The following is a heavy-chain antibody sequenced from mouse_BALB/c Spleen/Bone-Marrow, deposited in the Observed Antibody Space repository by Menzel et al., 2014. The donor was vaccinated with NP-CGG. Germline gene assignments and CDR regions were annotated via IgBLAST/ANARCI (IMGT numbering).Heavy chain of an antibody. CDR2: SRNKAKHYTT. D-gene: IGHD2-10*02. Sequence: EVKLMESGGGLVQPGDSLRLSCATSGSTFSDFYVEWVRPPPGKRLEWIAASRNKAKHYTTEYSASVKGRFIVSRDTSQSILYLQMNALRAEDTAIYYCARDVGYGNYFVYWGQGTLVTVSA. V-gene: IGHV7-1*02. J-gene: IGHJ3*01. CDR3: ARDVGYGNYFVY. CDR1: GSTFSDFY.